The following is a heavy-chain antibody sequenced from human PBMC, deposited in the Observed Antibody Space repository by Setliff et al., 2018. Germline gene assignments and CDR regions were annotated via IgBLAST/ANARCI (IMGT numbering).Heavy chain of an antibody. CDR3: ARDNTMVGATDY. CDR2: LHTSGSI. D-gene: IGHD1-26*01. J-gene: IGHJ4*02. CDR1: GGSISSGTYY. Sequence: SETLSLTCTVSGGSISSGTYYWSWIRQPAGKGLEWIGRLHTSGSIDYNPSPKSRDTISVDTSKNQFSLRLRSVTAADTAVYFCARDNTMVGATDYWGLGTLVTVSS. V-gene: IGHV4-61*02.